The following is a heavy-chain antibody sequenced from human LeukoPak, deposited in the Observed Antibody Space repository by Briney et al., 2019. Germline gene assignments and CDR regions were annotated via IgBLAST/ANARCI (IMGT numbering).Heavy chain of an antibody. V-gene: IGHV3-9*01. J-gene: IGHJ6*02. D-gene: IGHD6-13*01. CDR3: AKDTYSSSWYRVPYCYYYGMDV. Sequence: GGSLRLSCAASGFTFDDYAMHWVRQAPGKGLEWVSGISWNSGSIGYADSVKGRFTISRDNAKNSLYLQMNSLRAEDTALYYCAKDTYSSSWYRVPYCYYYGMDVWGQGTTVTVSS. CDR1: GFTFDDYA. CDR2: ISWNSGSI.